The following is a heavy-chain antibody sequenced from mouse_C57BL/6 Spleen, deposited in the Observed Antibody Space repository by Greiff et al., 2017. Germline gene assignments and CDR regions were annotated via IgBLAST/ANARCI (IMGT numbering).Heavy chain of an antibody. V-gene: IGHV5-16*01. Sequence: EVKLMESEGGLVQPGSSMKLSCTASGFTFSDYYMAWVRQVPEKGLEWVANINYDGSSTYYLDSLKSRFIISRDNAKNILYLQMSSLKSEDTATYYCARGDYYGSFDYWGQGTTRTVSS. D-gene: IGHD1-1*01. CDR1: GFTFSDYY. CDR2: INYDGSST. J-gene: IGHJ2*01. CDR3: ARGDYYGSFDY.